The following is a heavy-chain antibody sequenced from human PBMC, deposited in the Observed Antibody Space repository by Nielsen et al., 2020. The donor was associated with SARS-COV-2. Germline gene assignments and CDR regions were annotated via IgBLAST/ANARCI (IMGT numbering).Heavy chain of an antibody. D-gene: IGHD6-6*01. V-gene: IGHV3-48*02. CDR1: GFTVSSNY. Sequence: GGSLRLFCAASGFTVSSNYMSWVRQAPGKGLEWVSYISSSSSTIYYADSVKGRFTISRDNAKNSLYLQMNSLRDEDTAVYYCARDGYSSSFWRVFDYWGQGTLVTVSS. CDR3: ARDGYSSSFWRVFDY. J-gene: IGHJ4*02. CDR2: ISSSSSTI.